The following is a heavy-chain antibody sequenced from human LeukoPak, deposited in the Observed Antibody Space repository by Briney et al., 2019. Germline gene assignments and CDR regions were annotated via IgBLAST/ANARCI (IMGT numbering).Heavy chain of an antibody. V-gene: IGHV3-66*01. D-gene: IGHD2-15*01. Sequence: GGSLRLSCAASGFTVSSNYMSWVRQAPGKGLEWVSVIYSGGSTYYADSVKGRFTISRDNSKNTLYLQMNSLRAEDTAVYYCARDPSYCSGGSCPWGQGTTVTVSS. J-gene: IGHJ3*01. CDR1: GFTVSSNY. CDR3: ARDPSYCSGGSCP. CDR2: IYSGGST.